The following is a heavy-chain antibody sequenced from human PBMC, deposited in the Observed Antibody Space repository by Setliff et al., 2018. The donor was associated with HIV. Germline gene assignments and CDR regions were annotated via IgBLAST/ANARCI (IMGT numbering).Heavy chain of an antibody. CDR2: IIPILGIA. CDR3: ARGMDYYDTSGYYQYYFDY. D-gene: IGHD3-22*01. CDR1: GYTFTSYG. J-gene: IGHJ4*02. V-gene: IGHV1-69*10. Sequence: ASVKVSCKASGYTFTSYGISWVRQAPGQGLEWMGGIIPILGIANYAQKFQGRVTMTRDTSISTAYMELNRLKSDDTAVYYCARGMDYYDTSGYYQYYFDYWGQGTLVTVSS.